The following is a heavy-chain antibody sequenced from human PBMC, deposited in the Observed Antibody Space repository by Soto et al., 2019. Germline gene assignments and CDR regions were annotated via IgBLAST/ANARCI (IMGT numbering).Heavy chain of an antibody. Sequence: GGSLRLSCVASGFSFRTHTLVWVRQAPGKGLEWVSYISTGGTYLEYAHSVKGRFTISRDDAADSVFLQMNSLKGDDTAVYYCVKGGEDITIPYGMDVWGQGTTDTV. CDR2: ISTGGTYL. CDR1: GFSFRTHT. CDR3: VKGGEDITIPYGMDV. V-gene: IGHV3-21*06. D-gene: IGHD2-21*01. J-gene: IGHJ6*02.